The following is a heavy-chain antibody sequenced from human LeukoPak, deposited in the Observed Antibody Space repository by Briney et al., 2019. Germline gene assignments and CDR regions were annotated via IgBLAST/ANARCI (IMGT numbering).Heavy chain of an antibody. V-gene: IGHV3-30*02. CDR2: IRYDGSNK. Sequence: GGSLLLSCAASGFTFSSYGMHCGRQAPGKGLEWVAFIRYDGSNKYYADSVKGRFTISRDNSKNTLYLQMNSLRAEDTAVYYCAKEGIDLTYCYYYMDVWGKGTTVTISS. CDR1: GFTFSSYG. J-gene: IGHJ6*03. D-gene: IGHD6-13*01. CDR3: AKEGIDLTYCYYYMDV.